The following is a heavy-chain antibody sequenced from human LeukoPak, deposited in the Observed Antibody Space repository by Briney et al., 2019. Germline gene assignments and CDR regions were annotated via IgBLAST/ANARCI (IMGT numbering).Heavy chain of an antibody. J-gene: IGHJ4*02. D-gene: IGHD4-11*01. CDR3: AKVGLPVTTILDYFDY. CDR1: GFTFRSYG. CDR2: ISYDGSNK. Sequence: PGGSLRLSCAASGFTFRSYGMHWVRQAPGKGLEWVAVISYDGSNKYYADSVKGRFTISRDNSKNTLCLQMNSLRAEDTAVYYCAKVGLPVTTILDYFDYWGQGTLVTVSS. V-gene: IGHV3-30*18.